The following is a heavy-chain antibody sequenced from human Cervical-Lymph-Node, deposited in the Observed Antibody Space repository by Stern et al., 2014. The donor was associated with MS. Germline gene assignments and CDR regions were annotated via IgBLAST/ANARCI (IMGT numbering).Heavy chain of an antibody. CDR2: ISGGGTFV. D-gene: IGHD2-21*01. V-gene: IGHV3-11*01. J-gene: IGHJ4*02. Sequence: VQLVESGGGLVKPGGSLRLPCVASGFSFSDHYMSWIRQAPGKGLECISYISGGGTFVNYADSVKGRFTISRDNAKDSLYLQMDSLRAEDTAVYYCSREPRLTDYWGQGTLVSVSS. CDR1: GFSFSDHY. CDR3: SREPRLTDY.